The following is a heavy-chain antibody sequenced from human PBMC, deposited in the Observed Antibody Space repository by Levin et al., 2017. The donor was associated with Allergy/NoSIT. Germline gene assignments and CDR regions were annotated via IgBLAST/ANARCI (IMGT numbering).Heavy chain of an antibody. CDR1: GFSLSTSGVG. CDR3: AHSRYCSSTSCYEPGSAKFDY. Sequence: SGPTLVKPTQTLTLTCTFSGFSLSTSGVGVGWIRQPPGKALEWLALIYWEDDKRYSPSLKSRLTITKDTSKNQVVLTMTNMDPVDTATYYCAHSRYCSSTSCYEPGSAKFDYWGQGTLVTVSS. V-gene: IGHV2-5*02. J-gene: IGHJ4*02. CDR2: IYWEDDK. D-gene: IGHD2-2*01.